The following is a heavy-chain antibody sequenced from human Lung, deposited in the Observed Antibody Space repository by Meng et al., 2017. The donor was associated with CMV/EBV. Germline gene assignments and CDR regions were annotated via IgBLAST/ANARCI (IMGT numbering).Heavy chain of an antibody. CDR1: GGSMSSGRSY. V-gene: IGHV4-39*06. CDR2: ISYSGRT. Sequence: SETLSLTCLVSGGSMSSGRSYWGWARQPPGKGLEWIASISYSGRTFYTPSLKSRVIITVDTSNNQFTLKVNSVTAADTAVYDCAREDEGRADNAVDIWGQGTVVTVSS. J-gene: IGHJ3*02. CDR3: AREDEGRADNAVDI.